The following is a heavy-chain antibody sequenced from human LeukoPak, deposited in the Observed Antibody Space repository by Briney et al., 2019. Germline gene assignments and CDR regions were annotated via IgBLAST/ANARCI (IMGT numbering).Heavy chain of an antibody. CDR3: AKDGGRSFGLDY. D-gene: IGHD1-26*01. CDR1: VFTFSSYG. Sequence: PGRSLRLSCAASVFTFSSYGMHWVRQAPGKGLEWVAVIWYDGSNKYYADSVKGRFTISRDNSKNTLYLQMNSLRAEDTAVYYCAKDGGRSFGLDYWGQGTLVTVSS. J-gene: IGHJ4*02. CDR2: IWYDGSNK. V-gene: IGHV3-33*06.